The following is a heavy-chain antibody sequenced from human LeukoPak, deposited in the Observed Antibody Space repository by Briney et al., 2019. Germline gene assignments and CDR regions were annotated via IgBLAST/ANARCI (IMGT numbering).Heavy chain of an antibody. CDR3: AKGLGTLSYFDY. CDR2: ISYDGSNK. D-gene: IGHD4-17*01. J-gene: IGHJ4*02. V-gene: IGHV3-30*18. CDR1: GFTSSSYG. Sequence: GGSLRLSCAASGFTSSSYGMHWVRQAPGKGLEWVAVISYDGSNKYYADSVKGRFTIPRDNSKNTLYLQMNSLRAEDTAVYYCAKGLGTLSYFDYWGQGTLVTVSS.